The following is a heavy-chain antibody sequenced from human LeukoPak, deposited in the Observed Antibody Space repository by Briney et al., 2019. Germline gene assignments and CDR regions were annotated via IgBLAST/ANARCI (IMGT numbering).Heavy chain of an antibody. J-gene: IGHJ4*02. Sequence: GGSLRLSCAASGFTVNSNYLSWVRQAPGKGLEWVSTLYNTGNTYYANSVKGRFSISRVNSKNTLFLQMNSLRAEDTAVYYCARLTADGRLYFVDWGPGTLVTVSS. CDR1: GFTVNSNY. CDR2: LYNTGNT. D-gene: IGHD6-13*01. CDR3: ARLTADGRLYFVD. V-gene: IGHV3-53*01.